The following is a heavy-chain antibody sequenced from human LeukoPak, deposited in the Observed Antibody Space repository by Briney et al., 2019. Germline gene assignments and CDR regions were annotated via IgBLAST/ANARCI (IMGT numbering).Heavy chain of an antibody. V-gene: IGHV3-23*01. J-gene: IGHJ4*02. CDR2: ISGSGGST. Sequence: QTGGSLRLSCAASGFTFSSYAMSWVRQAPGKGLEWVSAISGSGGSTYYADSVKGRFTISRDNSKNTLYLQMNSLRAEDTAVYYCAKETLLLWFGEPRPEYYFDYWGQGTLVTGSS. CDR1: GFTFSSYA. CDR3: AKETLLLWFGEPRPEYYFDY. D-gene: IGHD3-10*01.